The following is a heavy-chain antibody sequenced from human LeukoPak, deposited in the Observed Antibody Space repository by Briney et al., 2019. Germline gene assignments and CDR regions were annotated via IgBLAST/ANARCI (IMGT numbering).Heavy chain of an antibody. D-gene: IGHD4-17*01. J-gene: IGHJ4*02. CDR1: GYSFTNYW. V-gene: IGHV5-51*01. CDR3: AGARNGDYRWDY. CDR2: IHAADSHT. Sequence: LGESLKISCRDSGYSFTNYWIGWVRQMPGKGLEWMGIIHAADSHTKNSPSFQGQVTISVDKSISTAYLQWSGLKASDTAIYYCAGARNGDYRWDYWGQGTLVTVSS.